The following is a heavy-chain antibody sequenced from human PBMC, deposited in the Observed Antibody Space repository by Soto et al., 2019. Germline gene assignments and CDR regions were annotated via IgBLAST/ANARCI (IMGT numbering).Heavy chain of an antibody. CDR1: GYTFTKYQ. CDR2: INTGNTNT. CDR3: ARDQGTYFSIGGCYWGYFDY. D-gene: IGHD2-15*01. J-gene: IGHJ4*02. V-gene: IGHV1-46*01. Sequence: QVQLVQSGAEVKEPGASVKVSCKTSGYTFTKYQMHWVRQAPGQGLEWMGIINTGNTNTRYAQKLQGPVTMTRDTSTSAVYMEVNSLTSEDTAVYFCARDQGTYFSIGGCYWGYFDYWGQGTLVSVSS.